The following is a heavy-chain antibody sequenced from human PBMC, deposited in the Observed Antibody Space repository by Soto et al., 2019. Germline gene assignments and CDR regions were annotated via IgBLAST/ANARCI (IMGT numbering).Heavy chain of an antibody. CDR3: ARLGDYVDY. CDR2: IYYSGST. J-gene: IGHJ4*02. D-gene: IGHD4-17*01. V-gene: IGHV4-59*08. CDR1: GGSISSYY. Sequence: SETLSLTCTVSGGSISSYYWSWIRQPPGKGLEWIGYIYYSGSTNYNPSLKSRVTISVDTSENQFSLKLSSVTAADTAVYYCARLGDYVDYWGQGTLVTVSS.